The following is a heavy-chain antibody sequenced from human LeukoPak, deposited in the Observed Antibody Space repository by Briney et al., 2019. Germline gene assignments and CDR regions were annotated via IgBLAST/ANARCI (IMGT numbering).Heavy chain of an antibody. CDR1: GFTFSSHW. Sequence: HPGGSLRLSCAASGFTFSSHWMTWVRQAPGKGLEWVAVISYDGSNKYYADSVKGRFTISRDNSKNTLYLQMNSLRAEDTAVYYCARDDGSRIFDYWGQGTLVTVSS. J-gene: IGHJ4*02. CDR2: ISYDGSNK. D-gene: IGHD2-2*03. V-gene: IGHV3-30-3*01. CDR3: ARDDGSRIFDY.